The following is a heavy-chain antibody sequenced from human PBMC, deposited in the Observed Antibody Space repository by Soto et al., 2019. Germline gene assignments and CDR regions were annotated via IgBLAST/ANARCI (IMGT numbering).Heavy chain of an antibody. CDR1: GFTFGDYA. CDR2: IRSKDYGGTP. J-gene: IGHJ6*02. D-gene: IGHD2-15*01. V-gene: IGHV3-49*04. CDR3: ARPLLHGMDV. Sequence: EVQLVASGGDLVQPGRSLRLSCAPSGFTFGDYAMNWVRQAPGKGLEWVGFIRSKDYGGTPEYAASVKGRFTISRDDYKTIAYLQMNSLKTEDTAVFYCARPLLHGMDVWGQGTTVTVSS.